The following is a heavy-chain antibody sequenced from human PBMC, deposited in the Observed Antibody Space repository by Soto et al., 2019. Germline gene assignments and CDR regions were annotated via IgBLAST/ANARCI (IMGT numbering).Heavy chain of an antibody. CDR3: ASLYYYGSGGAFDI. D-gene: IGHD3-10*01. J-gene: IGHJ3*02. CDR2: IYYSGST. V-gene: IGHV4-31*03. Sequence: PSETLSLPCTVSGGSISSGGYYWSWIRQHPGKGLEWIGYIYYSGSTYYNPSLKSRVTISVDTSNNQFSLKLSSVTAADTAVYYCASLYYYGSGGAFDIWGQGTMVTVSS. CDR1: GGSISSGGYY.